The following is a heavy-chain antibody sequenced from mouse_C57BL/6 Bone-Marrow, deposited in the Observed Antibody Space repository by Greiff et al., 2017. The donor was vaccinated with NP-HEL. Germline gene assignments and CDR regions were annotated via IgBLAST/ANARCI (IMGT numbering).Heavy chain of an antibody. CDR3: ASPLYGSSYWYFDV. D-gene: IGHD1-1*01. J-gene: IGHJ1*03. CDR2: IYPGSGST. CDR1: GYTFTSYW. Sequence: QVQLQQPGAELVKPGASVKMSCKASGYTFTSYWITWVKQRPGQGLEWIGDIYPGSGSTNYNEKFKSKATLTVDTSSSTAYMQLSSLTSEDSAVYYCASPLYGSSYWYFDVWGTGTTVTVSS. V-gene: IGHV1-55*01.